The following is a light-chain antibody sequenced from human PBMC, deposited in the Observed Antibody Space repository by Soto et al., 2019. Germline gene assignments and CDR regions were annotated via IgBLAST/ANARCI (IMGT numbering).Light chain of an antibody. CDR2: GAS. J-gene: IGKJ1*01. CDR3: LQDYTYPWT. V-gene: IGKV1-6*01. Sequence: IQMTQSPSSLSASVGDRVTITCRASQGISNELGWYQQRPGKAPKVLIYGASNLQSGVPSRFSGSASGTDFTLSISSLQPEDFATYYCLQDYTYPWTFGQGTKVEMK. CDR1: QGISNE.